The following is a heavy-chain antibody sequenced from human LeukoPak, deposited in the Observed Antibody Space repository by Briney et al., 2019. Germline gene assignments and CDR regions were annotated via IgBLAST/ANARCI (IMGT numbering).Heavy chain of an antibody. D-gene: IGHD4-17*01. CDR1: GFIFSTYG. CDR3: AKVMTTVTYDAFDI. Sequence: GGSLRLSCAASGFIFSTYGMHWVRQAPGKGLEWVGFISHDGSNRYYADSVKGRFTISRDNSKNTLYLQMNSVRAEDAAVYYCAKVMTTVTYDAFDIWGQGTMVTVSS. V-gene: IGHV3-30*18. CDR2: ISHDGSNR. J-gene: IGHJ3*02.